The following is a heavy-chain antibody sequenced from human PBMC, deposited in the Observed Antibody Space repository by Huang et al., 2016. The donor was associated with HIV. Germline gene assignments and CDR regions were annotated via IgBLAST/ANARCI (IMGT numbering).Heavy chain of an antibody. CDR1: GGTFRRYG. D-gene: IGHD1-20*01. J-gene: IGHJ1*01. V-gene: IGHV1-69*13. CDR2: ISPIFGAA. Sequence: QVQLVQSGTEVKTPGSSVKVSCKASGGTFRRYGISGVRQAPGQGLGWTGGISPIFGAANYAQKFQGRVTITADESTNTAYMELSSLRFDDTAVYYCARTSNWKAEYFRFWGQGTLVTVAS. CDR3: ARTSNWKAEYFRF.